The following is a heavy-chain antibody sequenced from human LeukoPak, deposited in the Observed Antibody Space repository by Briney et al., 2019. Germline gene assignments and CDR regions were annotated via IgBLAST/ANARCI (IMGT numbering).Heavy chain of an antibody. Sequence: PGGSLRLSCAASGFTFSSHAMSWVRQAPGKGLEWVSAISGSGYTTYYADSVKGRFTISRDNSKNTLYLQVNSLRAEDSALYYCAKDRLPVQRGIDYWGQGTLVTVSS. J-gene: IGHJ4*02. V-gene: IGHV3-23*01. CDR2: ISGSGYTT. D-gene: IGHD3-16*01. CDR1: GFTFSSHA. CDR3: AKDRLPVQRGIDY.